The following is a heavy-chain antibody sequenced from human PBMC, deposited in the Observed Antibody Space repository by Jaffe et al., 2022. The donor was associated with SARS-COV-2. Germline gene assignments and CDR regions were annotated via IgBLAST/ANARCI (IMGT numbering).Heavy chain of an antibody. Sequence: QVQLQQWGAGLLKPSETLSLTCAVYGGSFSGYYWSWIRQPPGKGLEWIGEINHSGSTNYNPSLKSRVTISVDTSKNQFSLKLSSVTAADTAVYYCARGQGDVVVTANNYYYMDVWGKGTTVTVSS. CDR3: ARGQGDVVVTANNYYYMDV. CDR1: GGSFSGYY. V-gene: IGHV4-34*01. D-gene: IGHD2-21*02. J-gene: IGHJ6*03. CDR2: INHSGST.